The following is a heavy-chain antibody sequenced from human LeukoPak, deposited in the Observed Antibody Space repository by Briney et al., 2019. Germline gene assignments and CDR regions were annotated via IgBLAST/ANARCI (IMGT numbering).Heavy chain of an antibody. D-gene: IGHD3-22*01. J-gene: IGHJ4*02. CDR2: ISSSSSYI. Sequence: PGGSLRLSCAASGFTFSSYSMNWVRQAPGKGLEWVSSISSSSSYIYYADSVKGRFTISRDNAKNTLYLQMNSLRAEDTAVYYCARVGSMYYYDSSGYYAYWRQGTRVIVS. CDR1: GFTFSSYS. CDR3: ARVGSMYYYDSSGYYAY. V-gene: IGHV3-21*01.